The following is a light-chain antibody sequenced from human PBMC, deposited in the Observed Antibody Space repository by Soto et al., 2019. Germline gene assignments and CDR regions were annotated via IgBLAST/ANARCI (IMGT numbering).Light chain of an antibody. J-gene: IGLJ3*02. V-gene: IGLV1-44*01. Sequence: QSVLTQSPSASGTPGQRVSISCSGSTSNIGTNTVNWYQQLPGAAPKLLIYTNSQRPSGVPDRFSGSKSGTSASLAISGLRSEDEADYYCAAWDDSLKGRVFGAGTKLTVL. CDR3: AAWDDSLKGRV. CDR2: TNS. CDR1: TSNIGTNT.